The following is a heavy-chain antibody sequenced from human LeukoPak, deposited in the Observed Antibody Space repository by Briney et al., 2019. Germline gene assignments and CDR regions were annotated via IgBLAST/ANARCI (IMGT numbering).Heavy chain of an antibody. V-gene: IGHV3-33*01. J-gene: IGHJ3*02. Sequence: PGRSLRLSCAASGFTFSKYAMHWVRQTPGKGLEWVAAIWNDGSDENYADSVKGRFTISGDNSKSTLYLQMNSLRAEDTAVCYCAFEIGRSQGAFDIWGQGTMTTLSS. CDR1: GFTFSKYA. CDR3: AFEIGRSQGAFDI. D-gene: IGHD1-26*01. CDR2: IWNDGSDE.